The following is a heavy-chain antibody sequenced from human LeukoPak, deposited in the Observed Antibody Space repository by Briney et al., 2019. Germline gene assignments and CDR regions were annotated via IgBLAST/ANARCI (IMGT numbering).Heavy chain of an antibody. Sequence: SETLSLTCTVSGGSISSSSYYWGWIRQPPGKGLEWIGSIYYSGSTYYNPSLKSRVTISVDTSKNQFSLKLSSVTAADTAVYYCARVSRGGRDYYDSSGSSTYYYYYMDVWGKGTTVTISS. V-gene: IGHV4-39*07. J-gene: IGHJ6*03. CDR1: GGSISSSSYY. CDR2: IYYSGST. D-gene: IGHD3-22*01. CDR3: ARVSRGGRDYYDSSGSSTYYYYYMDV.